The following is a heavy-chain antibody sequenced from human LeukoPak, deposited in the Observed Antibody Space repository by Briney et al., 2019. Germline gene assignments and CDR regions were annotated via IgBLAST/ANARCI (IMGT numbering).Heavy chain of an antibody. CDR2: IERDGSEV. Sequence: GGSLRLSCAASGFTFSRHWMSWVRQAPGKGLEWVANIERDGSEVSYGESVKGRFTVSRDNAMNSLYLRMNGLRVEDTAVYYCARGGHWLDPWGQGTLVTVSS. CDR1: GFTFSRHW. J-gene: IGHJ5*02. V-gene: IGHV3-7*01. CDR3: ARGGHWLDP.